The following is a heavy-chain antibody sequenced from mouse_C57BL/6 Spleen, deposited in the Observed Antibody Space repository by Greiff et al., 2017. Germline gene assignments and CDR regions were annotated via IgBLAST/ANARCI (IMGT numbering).Heavy chain of an antibody. CDR3: THFDYGNYLYAMDY. CDR1: GFTFSDAW. V-gene: IGHV6-6*01. Sequence: EVKVEESGGGLVQPGGSMKLSCAASGFTFSDAWMDWVRQSPEKGLEWVAEIRNKANNHATYYAESVKGRFTISRDDSKSSVYLQMNSLRAEDTGIYYCTHFDYGNYLYAMDYWGQGTSVTVSS. CDR2: IRNKANNHAT. J-gene: IGHJ4*01. D-gene: IGHD2-1*01.